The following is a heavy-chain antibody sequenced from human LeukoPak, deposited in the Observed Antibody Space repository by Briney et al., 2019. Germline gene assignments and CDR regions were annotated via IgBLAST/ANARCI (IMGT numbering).Heavy chain of an antibody. CDR1: GGSISSSSYY. CDR2: IYYSGST. V-gene: IGHV4-39*07. D-gene: IGHD6-19*01. Sequence: PSETLSLTCTVSGGSISSSSYYWGWIRQPPGKGLEWIGSIYYSGSTNYNPSLKSRVTMSVDTSKNQFSLKLSSVTAADTAVYYCARSPIAVAGFDYWGQGTLVTVSS. CDR3: ARSPIAVAGFDY. J-gene: IGHJ4*02.